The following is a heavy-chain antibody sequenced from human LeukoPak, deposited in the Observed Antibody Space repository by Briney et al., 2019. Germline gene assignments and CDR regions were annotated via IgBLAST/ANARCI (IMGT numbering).Heavy chain of an antibody. D-gene: IGHD4-17*01. J-gene: IGHJ5*02. CDR1: GFTLSDNY. Sequence: PGGSLRLSCAASGFTLSDNYMSWIRQAPGKGLEWVSYISSSGSIYYADSVKGRFTVSRDNAKNSLYLQMNSLRAEDTAVYYCARRYWLTVTTKKGWFDPWGQGTLVTVSS. CDR3: ARRYWLTVTTKKGWFDP. V-gene: IGHV3-11*04. CDR2: ISSSGSI.